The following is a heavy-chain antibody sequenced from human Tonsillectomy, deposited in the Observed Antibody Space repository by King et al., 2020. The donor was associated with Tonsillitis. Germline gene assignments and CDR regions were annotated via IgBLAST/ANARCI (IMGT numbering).Heavy chain of an antibody. V-gene: IGHV3-48*01. CDR3: ARDSSTMVRGVIITRPFDY. CDR2: ISSSSSTI. CDR1: GFTFSSYS. D-gene: IGHD3-10*01. J-gene: IGHJ4*02. Sequence: EVQLVESGGGLVQPGGSLRLSCAASGFTFSSYSMNRVRQAPGKGLEWVSYISSSSSTIYYADSVKGRFTISRDNAKNSLYLQMNSLRAEDTAVYYCARDSSTMVRGVIITRPFDYWGQGTLVTVSS.